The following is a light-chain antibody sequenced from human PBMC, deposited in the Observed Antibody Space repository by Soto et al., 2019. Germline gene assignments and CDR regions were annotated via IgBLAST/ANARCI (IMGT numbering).Light chain of an antibody. CDR1: QSVLYNSNNKNC. CDR2: WAS. Sequence: DIVMTQSPDYLAVSLGERATINCKSSQSVLYNSNNKNCLGWYQQKPGQPPKLLIYWASTRASGVPDRFSGGGSGTDFTLTISSLQSEDVAVYYCQQYYSTPPTFGGGPKVEIK. J-gene: IGKJ4*01. CDR3: QQYYSTPPT. V-gene: IGKV4-1*01.